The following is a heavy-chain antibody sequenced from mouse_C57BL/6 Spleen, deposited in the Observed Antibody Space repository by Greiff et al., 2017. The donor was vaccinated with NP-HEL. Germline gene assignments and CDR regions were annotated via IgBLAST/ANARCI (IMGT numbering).Heavy chain of an antibody. Sequence: EVQLVESGPVLVKPGASVKMSCKASGYTFTDYYMNWVKQSHGKSLEWIGVINPYNGGTSYNQKFKGKATLTVDKSSSTAYMARNSLTSEDSAVYYCARLYYGKSRDYWGQGTTLTVSS. CDR2: INPYNGGT. CDR1: GYTFTDYY. CDR3: ARLYYGKSRDY. J-gene: IGHJ2*01. D-gene: IGHD2-1*01. V-gene: IGHV1-19*01.